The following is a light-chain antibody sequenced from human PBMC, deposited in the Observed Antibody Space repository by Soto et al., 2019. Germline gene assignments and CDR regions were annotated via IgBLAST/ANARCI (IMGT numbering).Light chain of an antibody. V-gene: IGKV1-8*01. CDR1: QGISSY. J-gene: IGKJ3*01. Sequence: ALRMTQSPSSFSASTGDRVTITCRASQGISSYLAWYPQKPGKAPKRLLDAAFTLQNGLPSTVSGSGSGTDFTLTISCLQAEDFATNYCQQYYSYPPTFGPGTKVDIK. CDR2: AAF. CDR3: QQYYSYPPT.